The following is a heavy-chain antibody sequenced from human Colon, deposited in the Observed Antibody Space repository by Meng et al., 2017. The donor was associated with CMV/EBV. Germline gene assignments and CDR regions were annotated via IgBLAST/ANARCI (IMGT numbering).Heavy chain of an antibody. CDR3: ARMALHWYFDL. D-gene: IGHD5-24*01. Sequence: QLQAPRPGLVKPSETLSLSCTVSGDSISGRSYYWGWIRQPPGKGLEWIASIYYTGNDYHNPSLKSRVTISIDTSNNQFSLRLTSVTAADTAVYYCARMALHWYFDLWGRGTLVTVSS. J-gene: IGHJ2*01. CDR2: IYYTGND. CDR1: GDSISGRSYY. V-gene: IGHV4-39*07.